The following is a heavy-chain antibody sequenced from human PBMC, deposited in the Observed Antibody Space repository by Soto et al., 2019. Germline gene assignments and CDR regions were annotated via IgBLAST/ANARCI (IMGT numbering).Heavy chain of an antibody. D-gene: IGHD2-21*02. CDR1: GGSISSYY. V-gene: IGHV4-59*01. CDR3: ARGPSVVVTRSAFYFDY. Sequence: SETLSLTCTVSGGSISSYYWSWIRQPPGKGLEWIGYIYYSGSTNYNPSLKSRVTISVDTSKNQFSLKLSSVTAADTAVYYCARGPSVVVTRSAFYFDYWGQGTLVTVSS. CDR2: IYYSGST. J-gene: IGHJ4*02.